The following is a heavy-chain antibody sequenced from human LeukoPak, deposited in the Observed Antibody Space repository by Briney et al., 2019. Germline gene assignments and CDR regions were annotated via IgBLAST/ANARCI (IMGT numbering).Heavy chain of an antibody. J-gene: IGHJ3*02. CDR2: INSDGSST. CDR1: GFTFGNYW. D-gene: IGHD6-13*01. Sequence: GGSLRLSCAASGFTFGNYWMHWVRQAPGKGLVWVSRINSDGSSTTYADSVKGRFTISRDNAKNTLSLQMNSLRAEDTAVYYCTRQQLDAFDIWGPGTMVTVSS. V-gene: IGHV3-74*01. CDR3: TRQQLDAFDI.